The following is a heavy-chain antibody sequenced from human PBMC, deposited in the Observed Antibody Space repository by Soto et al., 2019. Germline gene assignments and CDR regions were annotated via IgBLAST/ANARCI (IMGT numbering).Heavy chain of an antibody. CDR2: ISYDGSNK. V-gene: IGHV3-30-3*01. J-gene: IGHJ4*02. CDR3: AIEPGVTTGDW. Sequence: SLRLSCAASGFTFSSYAMHWVRQAPGKGLEWVAVISYDGSNKYYADSVKGRFTISRDNSKNTLYLQMNSLRAEDTAVYYCAIEPGVTTGDWWGQGTLVTV. D-gene: IGHD4-17*01. CDR1: GFTFSSYA.